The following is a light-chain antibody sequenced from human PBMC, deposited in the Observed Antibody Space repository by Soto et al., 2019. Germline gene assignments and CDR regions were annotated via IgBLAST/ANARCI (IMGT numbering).Light chain of an antibody. CDR2: DAS. V-gene: IGKV1-5*01. J-gene: IGKJ1*01. CDR3: QQRGNWPPWT. Sequence: DIQMTQSPSTLSASVGDRVTITCRASQSISSWLAWYQQKPGKAPKLLIYDASSLETGVPSRFSGSGSGTDLTLTISSLEADDFAVYDCQQRGNWPPWTFGQGTKVDIK. CDR1: QSISSW.